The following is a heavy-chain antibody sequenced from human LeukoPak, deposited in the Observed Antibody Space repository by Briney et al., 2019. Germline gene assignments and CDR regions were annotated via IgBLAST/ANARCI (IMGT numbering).Heavy chain of an antibody. D-gene: IGHD3-10*01. J-gene: IGHJ4*02. V-gene: IGHV3-21*01. CDR2: ISSSSTYI. CDR3: ASDGSGMATTIYYFDY. Sequence: KPGGSLRLSCAASGFSFSNYNMNWVRQAPGKGLEWVSSISSSSTYIYYADSVKGRFTISRDNAKNSLYLQMDSLRAEDTAMYYCASDGSGMATTIYYFDYWGQGTLVTVSS. CDR1: GFSFSNYN.